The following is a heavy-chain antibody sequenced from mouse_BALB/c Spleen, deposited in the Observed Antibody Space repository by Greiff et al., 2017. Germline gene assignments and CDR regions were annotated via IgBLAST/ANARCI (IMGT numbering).Heavy chain of an antibody. CDR2: ISNGGGST. D-gene: IGHD2-14*01. V-gene: IGHV5-12-2*01. J-gene: IGHJ4*01. Sequence: EVKLMESGGGLVQPGGSLKLSCAASGFTFSSYTMSWVRQTPEKRLEWVAYISNGGGSTYYPDTVKGRFTISRDNAKNTLYLQMSSLKSEDTAMYYGARRHRDYYAMDYGGQGTSGTVSS. CDR3: ARRHRDYYAMDY. CDR1: GFTFSSYT.